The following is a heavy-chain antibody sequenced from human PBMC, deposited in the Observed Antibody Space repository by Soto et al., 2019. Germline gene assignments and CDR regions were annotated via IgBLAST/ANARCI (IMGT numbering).Heavy chain of an antibody. V-gene: IGHV3-23*01. D-gene: IGHD3-3*01. CDR1: GFTFSSYA. CDR2: ISGSGRST. CDR3: AKVDSAIFGTFDY. Sequence: EVQLLESGGGLVQPGGSLRLSCAASGFTFSSYAMSWVRQAPGKGLEWVSAISGSGRSTYYANSVQGRFTISRDNYKNTLYLQMNSLRAEDTAVYYCAKVDSAIFGTFDYWGQGTLVTVSS. J-gene: IGHJ4*02.